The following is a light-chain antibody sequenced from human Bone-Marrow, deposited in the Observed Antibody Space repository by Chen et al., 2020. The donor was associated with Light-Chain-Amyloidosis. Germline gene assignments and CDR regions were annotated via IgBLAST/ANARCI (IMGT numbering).Light chain of an antibody. V-gene: IGLV3-21*02. CDR1: NIGSTS. CDR2: DDS. J-gene: IGLJ3*02. Sequence: SYVLTQPSSVSVAPGQTATIACGGNNIGSTSVHWYQQTPGQAHLLVVYDDSDRHSGIPERLSGSNSGHTATLTISRVEAGDEADYYCQVWDRSSDRPVFGGGTKLTVL. CDR3: QVWDRSSDRPV.